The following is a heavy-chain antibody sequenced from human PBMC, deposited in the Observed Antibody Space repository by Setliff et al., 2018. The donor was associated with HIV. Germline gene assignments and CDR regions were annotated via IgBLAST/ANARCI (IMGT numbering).Heavy chain of an antibody. D-gene: IGHD3-22*01. V-gene: IGHV4-4*07. J-gene: IGHJ4*02. Sequence: SLTCTVSGGSISSYYWSWIRQPAGKGLEWIGRIYTSGSTNYNPSLKSRVTMSVDTSKNQFSLKLSSVTAADTAVYYCARDQANYYDSSGYYYFDYWGQGTLVTVSS. CDR1: GGSISSYY. CDR2: IYTSGST. CDR3: ARDQANYYDSSGYYYFDY.